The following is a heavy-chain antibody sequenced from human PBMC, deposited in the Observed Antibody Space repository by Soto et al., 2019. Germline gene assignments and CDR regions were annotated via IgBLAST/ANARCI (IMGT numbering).Heavy chain of an antibody. Sequence: PSETLSLTCAVYGGSFSGYYWSWIRQPPGKGLEWIGEINRSGSTNYNPSLKSRVTISVDTSKNQFSLKLSSVTAADTAVYYCARWRARLGAEINRRMDAFDIWGQGTMVTVSS. CDR2: INRSGST. D-gene: IGHD7-27*01. J-gene: IGHJ3*02. CDR1: GGSFSGYY. V-gene: IGHV4-34*01. CDR3: ARWRARLGAEINRRMDAFDI.